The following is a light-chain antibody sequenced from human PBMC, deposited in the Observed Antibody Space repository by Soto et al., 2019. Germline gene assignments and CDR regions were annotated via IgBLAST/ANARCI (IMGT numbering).Light chain of an antibody. CDR2: GAS. CDR3: QQYGTSPWT. CDR1: QSVTGSY. Sequence: EIVLTQSPGTLSLSPGERATLSCRASQSVTGSYLAWYQQTPGQAPRLLIHGASSRASDIPDRFSASGSGTDFTLTISRLEPEDFAVYYCQQYGTSPWTFGQGTKV. V-gene: IGKV3-20*01. J-gene: IGKJ1*01.